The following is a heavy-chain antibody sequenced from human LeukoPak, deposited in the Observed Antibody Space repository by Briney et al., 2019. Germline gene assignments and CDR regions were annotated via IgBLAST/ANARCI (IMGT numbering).Heavy chain of an antibody. CDR3: ARGRSGAARPYYYYYMDV. J-gene: IGHJ6*03. CDR1: GGSISSSNW. D-gene: IGHD6-6*01. V-gene: IGHV4-4*02. Sequence: KPSETLSLTCAVSGGSISSSNWWSWVRQPPGKWLEWIGEIYHSGSTNYNPSLKGRVTISVDKSKNQFSLKLSSVTAADTAVYYCARGRSGAARPYYYYYMDVWGKGTTVTVSS. CDR2: IYHSGST.